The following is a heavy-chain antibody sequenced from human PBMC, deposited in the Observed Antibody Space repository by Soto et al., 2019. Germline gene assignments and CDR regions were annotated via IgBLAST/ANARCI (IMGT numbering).Heavy chain of an antibody. CDR2: ISYDGSNK. Sequence: GGSLRLSCAAPGFTFSSYAMHWVRQAPGKGLEWVAVISYDGSNKYYADSMKGRFTISRDNSKNTLYLQMNSLRAEDTAVYYCARETYYDFWSGPYYGMDVWGQGTTVTVSS. CDR1: GFTFSSYA. CDR3: ARETYYDFWSGPYYGMDV. J-gene: IGHJ6*02. D-gene: IGHD3-3*01. V-gene: IGHV3-30-3*01.